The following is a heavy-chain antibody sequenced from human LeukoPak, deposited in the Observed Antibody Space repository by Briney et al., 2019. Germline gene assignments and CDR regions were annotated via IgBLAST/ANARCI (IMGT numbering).Heavy chain of an antibody. V-gene: IGHV3-48*04. D-gene: IGHD3-3*02. Sequence: PGGSLRLSCAASGFTFSSYSMNWVRQAPGKGLEWVSYISSSSSTKFYADSVKGRFTISRDNAKNSLYLQMNSLRAEDTAVYYCAREQHWDYDYWGQGTLVTVSS. CDR2: ISSSSSTK. J-gene: IGHJ4*02. CDR1: GFTFSSYS. CDR3: AREQHWDYDY.